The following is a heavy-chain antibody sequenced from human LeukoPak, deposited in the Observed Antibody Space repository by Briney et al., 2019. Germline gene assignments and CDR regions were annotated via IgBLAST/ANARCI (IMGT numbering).Heavy chain of an antibody. CDR3: ARGGVYFEY. J-gene: IGHJ4*02. CDR1: GGSISSGDCY. V-gene: IGHV4-31*03. D-gene: IGHD3-16*01. CDR2: IYYSGST. Sequence: SETLSLTCTVSGGSISSGDCYWSWIRQHPGKGLEWIGYIYYSGSTYYNPSLKSRVTISIDTSKNQFSLRLSSVTAADTAVYYCARGGVYFEYWGQGTLVTVSS.